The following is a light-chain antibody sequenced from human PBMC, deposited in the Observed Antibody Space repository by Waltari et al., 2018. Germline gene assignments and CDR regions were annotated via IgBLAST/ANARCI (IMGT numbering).Light chain of an antibody. CDR2: WAS. CDR3: HQYYTSPRT. CDR1: QSVLYSVNNTNY. Sequence: DIVMTQSPDSLAVSLGERATINCKSSQSVLYSVNNTNYLAWYQEKPGQPPKLLIYWASTRESGVPDRCSGSGSGTDFTLSISSLQAEDVAVYYCHQYYTSPRTFGQGTKVEIE. V-gene: IGKV4-1*01. J-gene: IGKJ1*01.